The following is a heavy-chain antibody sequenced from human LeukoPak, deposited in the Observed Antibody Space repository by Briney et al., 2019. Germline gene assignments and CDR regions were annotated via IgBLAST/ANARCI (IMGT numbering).Heavy chain of an antibody. CDR3: ARQWAYGAPDF. D-gene: IGHD1-26*01. CDR2: IFNSEKW. Sequence: SETLSVTCNVSGGSITTYYWSWIRQPPGRGLEWIGYIFNSEKWYYNASLKSRVTISMDTSKNQFSLSLRSVTAADTALYCCARQWAYGAPDFWGQGTLVTVSS. V-gene: IGHV4-59*08. J-gene: IGHJ4*01. CDR1: GGSITTYY.